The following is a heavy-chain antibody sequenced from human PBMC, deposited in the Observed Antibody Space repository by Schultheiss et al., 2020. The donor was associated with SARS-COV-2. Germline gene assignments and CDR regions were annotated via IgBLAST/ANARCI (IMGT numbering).Heavy chain of an antibody. D-gene: IGHD1-1*01. CDR3: ARDAAGTSAAYDY. V-gene: IGHV3-48*04. J-gene: IGHJ4*02. CDR1: GFTFSSYS. CDR2: INPRSTSI. Sequence: GGSLRLSCAASGFTFSSYSMNWVRQAPGKGLEWISYINPRSTSIYYANSVKGRFTISRDNAQNSLYLQMNNLRVEDTAIYYCARDAAGTSAAYDYWGQGSLVTVSS.